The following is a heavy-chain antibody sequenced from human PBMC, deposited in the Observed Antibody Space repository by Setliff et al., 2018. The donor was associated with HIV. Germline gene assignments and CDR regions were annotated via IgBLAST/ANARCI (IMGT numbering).Heavy chain of an antibody. CDR3: AREYDVLTGYYISAFDI. Sequence: ASVKVSCKASGYSFTDHYMHWVRQAPGQGLEWMGWINPRSGGTNYAQKFQGTVTMTRDTSISTAYLELNRLRSDDTAVYYCAREYDVLTGYYISAFDIWGQGTMVTVSS. D-gene: IGHD3-9*01. CDR2: INPRSGGT. V-gene: IGHV1-2*02. J-gene: IGHJ3*02. CDR1: GYSFTDHY.